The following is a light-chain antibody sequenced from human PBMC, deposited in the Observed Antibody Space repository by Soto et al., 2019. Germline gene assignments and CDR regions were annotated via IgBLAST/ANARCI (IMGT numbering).Light chain of an antibody. CDR1: QSVLYSSNNKNY. Sequence: DIVMTQSPDSLAVSLGERATINCKSSQSVLYSSNNKNYLAWYQQKPGQPPKLLIYWASTRESGVPERFNGSGSGTDFTLTISSLEAEDVAFYWCQQYFDVPFTFGGGTKVDI. V-gene: IGKV4-1*01. J-gene: IGKJ4*01. CDR3: QQYFDVPFT. CDR2: WAS.